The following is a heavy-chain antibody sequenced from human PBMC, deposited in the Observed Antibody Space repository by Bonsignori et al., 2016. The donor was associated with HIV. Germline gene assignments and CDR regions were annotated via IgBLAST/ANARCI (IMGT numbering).Heavy chain of an antibody. CDR1: GFTFSRYS. Sequence: GGSLRLSCAASGFTFSRYSMNWVRQAPEKGLEWVSYISSSGSTIYYADSVKGRFTISRDNAKNSLYLQMNSLRDEDTAVYYCARVLLSFGLGRPRYFDYWGQGTLVTVSS. D-gene: IGHD3-16*01. CDR2: ISSSGSTI. CDR3: ARVLLSFGLGRPRYFDY. J-gene: IGHJ4*02. V-gene: IGHV3-48*02.